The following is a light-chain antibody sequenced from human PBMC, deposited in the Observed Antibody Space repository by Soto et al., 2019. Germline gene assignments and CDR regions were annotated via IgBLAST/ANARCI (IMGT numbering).Light chain of an antibody. CDR2: AAS. CDR3: QQYNNWPRT. Sequence: DIQMTQSPSSLSASVGDTVTFTCRASQSISEYLNWYQQKPGKAPRLLIYAASNLDNGVPSRFSGSGSGTEFTLTISSLQSEDFAVYYCQQYNNWPRTFGPGTKVDI. J-gene: IGKJ3*01. CDR1: QSISEY. V-gene: IGKV1-39*01.